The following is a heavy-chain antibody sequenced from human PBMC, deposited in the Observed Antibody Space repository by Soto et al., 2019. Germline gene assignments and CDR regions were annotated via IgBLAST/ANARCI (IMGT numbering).Heavy chain of an antibody. CDR2: ISGSGGST. D-gene: IGHD6-13*01. V-gene: IGHV3-23*01. CDR3: AKDMMAAAGVRYYYYYGMDV. Sequence: GSLRLSCAASGFTFSSYAMSWVRQAPGKGLEWVSAISGSGGSTYYADSVKGRFTISRDNSKNTLYLQMNSLRAEDTAVYYCAKDMMAAAGVRYYYYYGMDVWGQGTTVTVSS. J-gene: IGHJ6*02. CDR1: GFTFSSYA.